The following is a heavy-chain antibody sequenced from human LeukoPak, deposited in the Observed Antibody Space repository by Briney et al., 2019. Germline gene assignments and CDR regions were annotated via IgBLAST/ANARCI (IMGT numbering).Heavy chain of an antibody. Sequence: ASVKVSCKASGYTFTSYGISWVRQAPGQGLEWMGWISAYNGDTNYAQKLQGRVTMTTDTSTTTAYMELRSLRSDDTAVYYCARGAYDSGTYNWFDPWGQGTLVTVSP. J-gene: IGHJ5*02. CDR3: ARGAYDSGTYNWFDP. CDR2: ISAYNGDT. D-gene: IGHD3-10*01. V-gene: IGHV1-18*04. CDR1: GYTFTSYG.